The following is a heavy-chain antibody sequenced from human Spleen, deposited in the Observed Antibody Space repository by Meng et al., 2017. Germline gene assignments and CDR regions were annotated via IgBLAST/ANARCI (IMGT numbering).Heavy chain of an antibody. V-gene: IGHV3-15*01. J-gene: IGHJ1*01. D-gene: IGHD6-13*01. CDR1: GFTFSNAY. CDR3: ARDRDGYSSSWDPQYFQH. CDR2: IKSKPDGETI. Sequence: GESLKISCEGSGFTFSNAYMTWVRQVPGKRLEWVGRIKSKPDGETIDYAAPVKGRFTISRDDSKNTVYLQMNSLRAEDTAVYYCARDRDGYSSSWDPQYFQHWGQGTLVTVSS.